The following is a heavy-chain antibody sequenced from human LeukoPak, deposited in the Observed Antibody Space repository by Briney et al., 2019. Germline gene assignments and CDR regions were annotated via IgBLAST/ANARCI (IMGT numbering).Heavy chain of an antibody. Sequence: GGSLRLSCAASGFTFSSYAMQWVRQAPGKGLEYVSAISSNGGSTYYANSVKGRFTISRDNSKNTLYLQMGSLRAEDMAVYYCARAMVRGVIILPLDVWGKGTTVTVSS. V-gene: IGHV3-64*01. J-gene: IGHJ6*04. D-gene: IGHD3-10*01. CDR3: ARAMVRGVIILPLDV. CDR1: GFTFSSYA. CDR2: ISSNGGST.